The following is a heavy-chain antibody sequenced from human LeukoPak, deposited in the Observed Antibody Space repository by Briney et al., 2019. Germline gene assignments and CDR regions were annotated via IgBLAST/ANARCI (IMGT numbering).Heavy chain of an antibody. J-gene: IGHJ4*02. CDR3: ARQPSSSFDY. CDR2: IYPGDPDT. V-gene: IGHV5-51*01. Sequence: KHGESLKISCKGSGYSFTSYWIGWVRQMPGKGLEWMGIIYPGDPDTRYSPSFQGQVTISDHKSISTAYLQWSSLKASDTAMYYCARQPSSSFDYWGQGTLVTVSS. CDR1: GYSFTSYW. D-gene: IGHD6-6*01.